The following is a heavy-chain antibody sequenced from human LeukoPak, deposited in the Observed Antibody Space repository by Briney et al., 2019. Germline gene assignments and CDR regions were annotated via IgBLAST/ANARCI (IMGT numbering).Heavy chain of an antibody. J-gene: IGHJ4*02. CDR1: GFTFSSYS. Sequence: GGSLRLSCEASGFTFSSYSMNWVRQAPGKGLEWVSAIGSSGGSSFYADSVKGRFTISRDNSKNTLFLQMNSLRAEDTAVYYCAKEGYSSSWYPDYWGQGTLVTVSS. V-gene: IGHV3-23*01. D-gene: IGHD6-13*01. CDR2: IGSSGGSS. CDR3: AKEGYSSSWYPDY.